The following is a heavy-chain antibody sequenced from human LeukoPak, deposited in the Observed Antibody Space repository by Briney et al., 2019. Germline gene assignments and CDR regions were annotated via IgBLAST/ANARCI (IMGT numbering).Heavy chain of an antibody. CDR1: GGSISSYY. CDR2: IYYSGST. V-gene: IGHV4-59*08. Sequence: PSETLSLTCTVSGGSISSYYWSWIRQPPGKGLEWIGYIYYSGSTNYNTSLKSRVTISVDTSKNQFSLKLSSVTAADTAVYYCARLPYSSSWYVDYWGQGTLVTVSS. CDR3: ARLPYSSSWYVDY. J-gene: IGHJ4*02. D-gene: IGHD6-13*01.